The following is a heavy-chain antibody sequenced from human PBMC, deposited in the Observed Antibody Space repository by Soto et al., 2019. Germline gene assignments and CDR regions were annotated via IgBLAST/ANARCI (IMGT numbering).Heavy chain of an antibody. CDR3: SRHLHGALDN. CDR2: INPSNGKA. V-gene: IGHV1-18*01. CDR1: GYTFTRYG. J-gene: IGHJ3*02. Sequence: QVQLVQSGVEVKKPGASVKVSCKASGYTFTRYGISWVRQAPGQGLEWMGWINPSNGKANYARNLPGRVTMTTNTSPSTAYIELRSLTSDETAMYYCSRHLHGALDNWVQGTVVTVSS.